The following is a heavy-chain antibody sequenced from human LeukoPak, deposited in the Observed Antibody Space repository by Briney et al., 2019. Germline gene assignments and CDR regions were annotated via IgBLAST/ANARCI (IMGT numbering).Heavy chain of an antibody. J-gene: IGHJ4*02. Sequence: GGSLRLSCAASGFTFDDYAMHRVRQAPGKGLEWVSGISWNSGSIGYADSVKGRFTISRDNAKNSLYLQMNSLRAEDTALYYCAKDKSWELLGPVFDYWGQGTLVTVSS. CDR1: GFTFDDYA. CDR3: AKDKSWELLGPVFDY. D-gene: IGHD1-26*01. CDR2: ISWNSGSI. V-gene: IGHV3-9*01.